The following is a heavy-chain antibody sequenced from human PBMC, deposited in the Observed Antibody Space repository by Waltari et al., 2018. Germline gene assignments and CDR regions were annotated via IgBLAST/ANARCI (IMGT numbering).Heavy chain of an antibody. V-gene: IGHV1-8*03. J-gene: IGHJ4*02. Sequence: QVQLVQSGAEVKKPGASVRISCKTSGYTFNTYDINWVRRASGQGLEWMGWMNPDSDDTGYAQKFQGRLTITGDSSVSTAYMELTGLTSEDTAVYYCTRGWDDWGQGTLVTVSS. CDR2: MNPDSDDT. CDR3: TRGWDD. CDR1: GYTFNTYD.